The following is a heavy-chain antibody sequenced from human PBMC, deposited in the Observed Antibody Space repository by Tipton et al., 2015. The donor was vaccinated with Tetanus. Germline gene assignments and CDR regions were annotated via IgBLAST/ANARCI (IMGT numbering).Heavy chain of an antibody. V-gene: IGHV3-23*01. Sequence: SLRLSCAASGFTFSSYAMSWVRQAPGKGLEWVSAISGSGGSTYYADSVKGRFTISRDNSKNTLYLQMNSLRAEDTAVYYCASIGVVGGYFGWPEFYPYFDYWGQGTLVTVSS. CDR2: ISGSGGST. J-gene: IGHJ4*02. CDR3: ASIGVVGGYFGWPEFYPYFDY. D-gene: IGHD3-9*01. CDR1: GFTFSSYA.